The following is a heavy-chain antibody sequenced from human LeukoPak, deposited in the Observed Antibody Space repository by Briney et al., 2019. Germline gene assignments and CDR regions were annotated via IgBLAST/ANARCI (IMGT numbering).Heavy chain of an antibody. V-gene: IGHV1-24*01. CDR3: ATVLHYYGSSGYYYPFDY. J-gene: IGHJ4*02. CDR2: FDPEDGET. D-gene: IGHD3-22*01. CDR1: GYTLTELS. Sequence: ASVKVSCKISGYTLTELSMHWVRQAPGKGLEWLGGFDPEDGETIYAQKFQGRVTMTEDTSTDTAYMELSSLRSEDTAVYYCATVLHYYGSSGYYYPFDYWGQGTLVTVSS.